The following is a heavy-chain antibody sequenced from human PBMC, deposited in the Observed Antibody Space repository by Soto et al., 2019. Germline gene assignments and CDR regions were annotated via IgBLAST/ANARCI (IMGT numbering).Heavy chain of an antibody. CDR2: IYPFDSDA. D-gene: IGHD3-10*01. J-gene: IGHJ5*02. CDR1: GYSFTNFW. V-gene: IGHV5-51*01. CDR3: ARRTNYYGSEEGYNWFDP. Sequence: LGESLKISCKASGYSFTNFWIDWVRQMPGKGLEWMGSIYPFDSDARYSPSFQGQVTISADKSINTASLQWRSLRASDTAIYYCARRTNYYGSEEGYNWFDPWGQGALVTVSS.